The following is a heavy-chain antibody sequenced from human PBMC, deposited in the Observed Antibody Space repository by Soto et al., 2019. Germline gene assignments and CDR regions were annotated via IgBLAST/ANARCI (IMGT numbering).Heavy chain of an antibody. V-gene: IGHV1-69*04. CDR2: IIPILGIA. Sequence: GASVKVSCKASGGTFSTYTISWVRQAPGQGLEWMGRIIPILGIANYAQKFQGRVTITADKSTSTAYMELSSLRSEDTAVYYCARDRAPSGYELDYWGQGTLVTVSS. D-gene: IGHD5-12*01. J-gene: IGHJ4*02. CDR1: GGTFSTYT. CDR3: ARDRAPSGYELDY.